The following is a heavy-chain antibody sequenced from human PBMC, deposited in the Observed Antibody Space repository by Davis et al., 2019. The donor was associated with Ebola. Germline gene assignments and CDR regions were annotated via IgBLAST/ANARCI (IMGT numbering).Heavy chain of an antibody. CDR1: GYTFTSYG. CDR3: ARVHYYDSSANDAFDI. J-gene: IGHJ3*02. D-gene: IGHD3-22*01. V-gene: IGHV1-18*01. Sequence: ASVKVSCKASGYTFTSYGISWVRQAPGQGLEWMGWISAYNGNTNYAQKLQGRVTMTTDTSTSTVYMELSSLRSEDTAVYYCARVHYYDSSANDAFDIWGQGTMVTVSS. CDR2: ISAYNGNT.